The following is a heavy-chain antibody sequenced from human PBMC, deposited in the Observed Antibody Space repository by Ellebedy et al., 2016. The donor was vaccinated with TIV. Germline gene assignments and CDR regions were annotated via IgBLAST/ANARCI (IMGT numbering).Heavy chain of an antibody. Sequence: GESLKISCAASGFTFSNYWRSWVRQAPGKGLEWVANIKQDGSEKYYVDSVMGRFSISRDNTKNSLYLQMNSLTDEDTAVYYCARDQWLGRAYYFDSWGQGTLVTVSS. D-gene: IGHD6-19*01. CDR1: GFTFSNYW. J-gene: IGHJ4*02. CDR3: ARDQWLGRAYYFDS. CDR2: IKQDGSEK. V-gene: IGHV3-7*01.